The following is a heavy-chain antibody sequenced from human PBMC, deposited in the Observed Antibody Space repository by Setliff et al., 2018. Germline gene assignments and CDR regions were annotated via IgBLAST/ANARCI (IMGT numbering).Heavy chain of an antibody. J-gene: IGHJ4*02. CDR2: IKHGGTT. D-gene: IGHD2-8*01. Sequence: SETLSLTCRVSGYSIGSDYFWARVRQPPGKGLEWVATIKHGGTTYYNPSLRSRVIISVDASKNAFSLRLNSVTAADTAVFYCARHAITSGGRPDYFDNWGPGTLGTVS. CDR3: ARHAITSGGRPDYFDN. CDR1: GYSIGSDYF. V-gene: IGHV4-38-2*01.